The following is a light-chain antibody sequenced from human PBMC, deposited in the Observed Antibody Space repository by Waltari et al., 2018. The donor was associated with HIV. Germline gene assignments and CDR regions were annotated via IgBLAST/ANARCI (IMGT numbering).Light chain of an antibody. CDR3: CSYTGSSTYVI. J-gene: IGLJ2*01. Sequence: HSALTQPASVSGSPGQSITLSCTGTSSDVGSYNAVPWYQQYPGKAPKLMISEVTQRPSGVSSRFSGSKSGNTASLTISGLQPEDEADYYCCSYTGSSTYVIFGGGTKLTVL. CDR1: SSDVGSYNA. V-gene: IGLV2-23*02. CDR2: EVT.